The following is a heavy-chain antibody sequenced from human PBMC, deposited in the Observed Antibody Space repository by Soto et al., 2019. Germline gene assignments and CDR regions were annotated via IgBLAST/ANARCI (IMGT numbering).Heavy chain of an antibody. J-gene: IGHJ6*03. Sequence: QVQLQQWGAGLLKPSETLSLTCAVYGGSFSGYYWSWIRQPPGKGLEWIGEINHSGSTNYNPSLKSRVTISIDTSKNQFSLKLSSVTAADTAVYYCARGRGFRGVIPHYYYYMDVWGKGTTVTVSS. CDR1: GGSFSGYY. CDR3: ARGRGFRGVIPHYYYYMDV. D-gene: IGHD3-10*01. CDR2: INHSGST. V-gene: IGHV4-34*01.